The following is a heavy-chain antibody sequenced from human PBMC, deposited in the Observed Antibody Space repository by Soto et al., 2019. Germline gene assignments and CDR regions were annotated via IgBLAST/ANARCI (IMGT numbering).Heavy chain of an antibody. CDR3: ARGKWEQNGFDY. D-gene: IGHD1-26*01. V-gene: IGHV1-2*04. J-gene: IGHJ4*02. CDR1: GYTFTGYY. CDR2: INPNSGGT. Sequence: ASVKVSCKASGYTFTGYYMHWVRQAPGQGLELMGWINPNSGGTNYAQKFQGWVTMTRDTSISTAYMELSRLRSDDTAVYYCARGKWEQNGFDYWGQGTLVTVYS.